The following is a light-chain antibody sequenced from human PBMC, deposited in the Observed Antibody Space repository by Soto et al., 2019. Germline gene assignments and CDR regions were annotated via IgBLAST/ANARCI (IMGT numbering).Light chain of an antibody. Sequence: EIVMTQSPLSLPVTPGDPASISCKSSQSLLHSNGYNYLDWYLQKPGQSPQLLIYAGSNRASGVPDRFSGSGSGTDFTLKISRVEAEDVAFYYCMQALQAPFTFGPGTKVDIK. CDR3: MQALQAPFT. CDR2: AGS. CDR1: QSLLHSNGYNY. J-gene: IGKJ3*01. V-gene: IGKV2-28*01.